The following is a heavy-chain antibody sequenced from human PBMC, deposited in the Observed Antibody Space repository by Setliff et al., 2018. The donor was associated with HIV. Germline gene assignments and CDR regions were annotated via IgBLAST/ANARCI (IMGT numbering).Heavy chain of an antibody. V-gene: IGHV4-39*01. J-gene: IGHJ4*02. CDR1: GGSMTTSSYY. CDR2: VFYNGST. Sequence: KSSETLSLTCTVSGGSMTTSSYYWSWIRQPPGKGLEWIGSVFYNGSTLYNPSLKSRLTLSVDTSKNQFSLKMHSVTAADTSLYYCSRHGTYYNLFDYWGQGRPVTISS. D-gene: IGHD3-10*01. CDR3: SRHGTYYNLFDY.